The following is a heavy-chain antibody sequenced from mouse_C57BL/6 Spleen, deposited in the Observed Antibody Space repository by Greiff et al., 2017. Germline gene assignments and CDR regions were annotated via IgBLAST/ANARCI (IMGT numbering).Heavy chain of an antibody. CDR2: ISYDGSN. V-gene: IGHV3-6*01. D-gene: IGHD2-2*01. J-gene: IGHJ4*01. Sequence: EVQLQQSGPGLVKPSQSLSLSCSVTGYSITSGYYWNWIRQFPGNKLEWMGYISYDGSNNYNPSLKNRISITRDTSKNQFFLKLKSVTTEDTATYYCARLYGYDAAMDYWGQGTSVTVSS. CDR1: GYSITSGYY. CDR3: ARLYGYDAAMDY.